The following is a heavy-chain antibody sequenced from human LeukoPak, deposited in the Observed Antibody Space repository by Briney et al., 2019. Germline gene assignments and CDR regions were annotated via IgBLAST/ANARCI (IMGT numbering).Heavy chain of an antibody. CDR3: ARHSFGDYEFWFDY. CDR2: ITASSTYI. V-gene: IGHV3-21*01. J-gene: IGHJ4*02. Sequence: PGGSLRLFCAASGFTFSSYSMNWVRQAPGKGLEWVSSITASSTYIYYADSVKGRFTISRDNAKNSLSLQMNSLRAEDTAVYYCARHSFGDYEFWFDYWGQGTLVTVSS. D-gene: IGHD4-17*01. CDR1: GFTFSSYS.